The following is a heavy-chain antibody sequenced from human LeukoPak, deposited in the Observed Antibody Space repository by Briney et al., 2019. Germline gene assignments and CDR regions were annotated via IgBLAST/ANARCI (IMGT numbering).Heavy chain of an antibody. J-gene: IGHJ5*02. CDR1: GYTFTGYY. CDR3: ARAKTDGEFLIYNWFDP. Sequence: ASVKVSCKAPGYTFTGYYMHWVRQAPGQGLEWMGWINPNSGGTNYAQKFQGRVTMTRDTSISTAYMELSRLRSDDTAVYYCARAKTDGEFLIYNWFDPWGQGTLVTVSS. V-gene: IGHV1-2*02. CDR2: INPNSGGT. D-gene: IGHD3-10*01.